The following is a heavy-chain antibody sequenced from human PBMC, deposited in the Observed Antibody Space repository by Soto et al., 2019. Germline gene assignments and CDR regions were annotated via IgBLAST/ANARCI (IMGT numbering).Heavy chain of an antibody. V-gene: IGHV3-74*01. D-gene: IGHD3-22*01. CDR2: INSDGSST. Sequence: TGGSLRLSCAASGFTFYSSWMHWVRQAPGKGLVWVSRINSDGSSTSYADSVKGRFTISRDNAKNTLYLQMNSLRAEDTAVYYCARADGPKYYYDSSGYPPYAFDIWGQGTMVTVSS. CDR1: GFTFYSSW. J-gene: IGHJ3*02. CDR3: ARADGPKYYYDSSGYPPYAFDI.